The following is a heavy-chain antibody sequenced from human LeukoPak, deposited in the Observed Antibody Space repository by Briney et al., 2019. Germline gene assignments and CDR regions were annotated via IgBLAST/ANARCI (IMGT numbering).Heavy chain of an antibody. CDR1: GYTFTSYY. CDR2: INPSGGST. J-gene: IGHJ3*01. Sequence: ASVKVSCKASGYTFTSYYMHWVRQAPGQGLEWMGIINPSGGSTSYAQKFQGRVTITADESTSTAYMELSSLRSEDTAVYYCARDNEYVGTLWGQGTMVTVSS. D-gene: IGHD3-16*01. CDR3: ARDNEYVGTL. V-gene: IGHV1-46*01.